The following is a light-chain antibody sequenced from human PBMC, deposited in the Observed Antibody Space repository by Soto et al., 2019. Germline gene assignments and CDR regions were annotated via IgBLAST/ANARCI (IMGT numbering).Light chain of an antibody. CDR1: NSKIGAGYD. CDR2: DNR. J-gene: IGLJ1*01. V-gene: IGLV1-40*01. CDR3: QSYDSRLSGFYV. Sequence: QSVLTQPPSVSGAPGQRVTISCTGSNSKIGAGYDVHWYQQLPGTAPKLVIYDNRNRPSGVPDRFSGSKSGTSASLAITGLQAEDEADYYCQSYDSRLSGFYVFGTGTKVTVL.